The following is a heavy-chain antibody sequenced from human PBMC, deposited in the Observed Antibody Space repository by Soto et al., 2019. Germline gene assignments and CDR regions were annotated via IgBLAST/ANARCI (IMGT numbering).Heavy chain of an antibody. V-gene: IGHV4-34*01. Sequence: SETLSLTCAVYGGSFSGYYWSWIRQPPGKGLEWIGEINHSGSTNYNPSLKSRVTISVDTSKNQFSLKLSSVTAADTAVYYCARVGTEDYFEYWGQGTLVPVSS. CDR2: INHSGST. CDR3: ARVGTEDYFEY. CDR1: GGSFSGYY. J-gene: IGHJ4*02. D-gene: IGHD1-1*01.